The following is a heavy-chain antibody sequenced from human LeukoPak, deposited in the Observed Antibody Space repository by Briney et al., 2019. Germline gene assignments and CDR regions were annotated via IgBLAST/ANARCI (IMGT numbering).Heavy chain of an antibody. D-gene: IGHD1-7*01. V-gene: IGHV3-21*01. Sequence: GGSLRLSCAASGFTFSSYSMNWVRQAPGKGLEWVSSISSSSRYIYYADSVKGRFTVSRDNAKNSLFLQMNSLRAEDTAVYYCASGGTVSNFDYWGQGTLVTVSS. CDR3: ASGGTVSNFDY. CDR2: ISSSSRYI. J-gene: IGHJ4*02. CDR1: GFTFSSYS.